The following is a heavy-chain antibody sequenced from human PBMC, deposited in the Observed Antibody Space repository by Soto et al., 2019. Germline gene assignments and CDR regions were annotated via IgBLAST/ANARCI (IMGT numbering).Heavy chain of an antibody. J-gene: IGHJ5*01. D-gene: IGHD4-17*01. CDR1: GGSISSYY. V-gene: IGHV4-59*01. CDR2: IFYSGST. CDR3: ASMIGDPVLSFYS. Sequence: QVQLQDSGPGLVKPSETLSLTCTVSGGSISSYYWSWIRQPPGKGLEWIGFIFYSGSTSYNPSLKSRFPVSIDTSEYQFPLKLTSVTAADTAVYYRASMIGDPVLSFYSWGQGTLVAVSS.